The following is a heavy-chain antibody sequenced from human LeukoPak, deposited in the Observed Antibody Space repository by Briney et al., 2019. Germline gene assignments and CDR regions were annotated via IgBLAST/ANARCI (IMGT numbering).Heavy chain of an antibody. CDR1: GGSISSANYY. V-gene: IGHV4-34*01. Sequence: PSRTLSLTCTVSGGSISSANYYWSWIRQPPGKGLEWIGEINHSGSTNYNPSLKSRVTISVDTSKNQFSLKLSSVTAADTAVYYCARSNYGSGSFFDYWGQGTLVTVSS. CDR2: INHSGST. J-gene: IGHJ4*02. CDR3: ARSNYGSGSFFDY. D-gene: IGHD3-10*01.